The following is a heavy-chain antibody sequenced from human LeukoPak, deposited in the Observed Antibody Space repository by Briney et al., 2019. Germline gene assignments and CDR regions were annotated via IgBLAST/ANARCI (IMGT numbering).Heavy chain of an antibody. CDR1: GFTFSSYS. CDR3: ASWGEGALDN. Sequence: RPGGSLRLSCEASGFTFSSYSMNWVRQAPGKGLEWISYTSTSTTTIYYANSVKGRFTIPRDNAKKSLYLQMNSLRVEDTGVYYCASWGEGALDNWGQGTLVTVSS. CDR2: TSTSTTTI. D-gene: IGHD1-26*01. V-gene: IGHV3-48*01. J-gene: IGHJ4*02.